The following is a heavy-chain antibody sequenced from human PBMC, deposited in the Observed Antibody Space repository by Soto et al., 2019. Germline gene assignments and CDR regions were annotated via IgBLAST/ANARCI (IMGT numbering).Heavy chain of an antibody. J-gene: IGHJ2*01. Sequence: GGSLRLSCAASGFTFSGYAMHWVRQAPGKGLEWVGRIKSKTDGGTTDYAAPVKGRFTTSRDDSKNTLYLQMNSLKTEDTAVYYCAKGSPYNWNYGNWYFDLWGRGTLVTVSS. CDR3: AKGSPYNWNYGNWYFDL. D-gene: IGHD1-7*01. CDR1: GFTFSGYA. V-gene: IGHV3-15*07. CDR2: IKSKTDGGTT.